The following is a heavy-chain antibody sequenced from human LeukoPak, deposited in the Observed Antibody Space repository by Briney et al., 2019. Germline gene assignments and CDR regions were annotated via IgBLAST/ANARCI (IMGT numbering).Heavy chain of an antibody. V-gene: IGHV1-2*02. CDR1: GYTFTGYY. J-gene: IGHJ6*02. CDR3: ARGPGDYDFWSGYYFYYYYGMDV. CDR2: INPNSGGT. Sequence: ASVKVSCKASGYTFTGYYMFWVRQAPGQGLEWMGWINPNSGGTNYAQKFQGRVTMTRDTSISTAYMELSRLRSDDTAVYYCARGPGDYDFWSGYYFYYYYGMDVWGQGTTVTVSS. D-gene: IGHD3-3*01.